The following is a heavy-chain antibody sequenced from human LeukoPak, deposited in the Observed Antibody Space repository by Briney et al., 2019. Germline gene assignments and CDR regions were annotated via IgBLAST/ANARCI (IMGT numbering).Heavy chain of an antibody. V-gene: IGHV4-59*01. J-gene: IGHJ4*02. Sequence: SETLSLTCTVSVGSISSYYWSWIRQPPGKGLEWIGYIYYSGSTNYNPSLKSRVTISVDTSKNQFSLKLSSVTAADTAVYYCARGSWELPPFDYWGQGTLVTVSS. CDR1: VGSISSYY. CDR3: ARGSWELPPFDY. CDR2: IYYSGST. D-gene: IGHD1-26*01.